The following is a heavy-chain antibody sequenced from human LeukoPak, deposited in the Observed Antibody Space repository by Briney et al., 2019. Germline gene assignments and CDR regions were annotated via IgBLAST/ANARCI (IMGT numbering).Heavy chain of an antibody. CDR2: IYPGDSDT. J-gene: IGHJ3*02. Sequence: TGESLKISCKGSGYSFTSYWIGWVRQMPGKGLEWVGAIYPGDSDTRYSPSFQGQVTISADQSISTAFLQWRSLQAADAAMYYCAASDGVAFSIWGQGTLVSVSS. CDR1: GYSFTSYW. CDR3: AASDGVAFSI. D-gene: IGHD3-10*01. V-gene: IGHV5-51*01.